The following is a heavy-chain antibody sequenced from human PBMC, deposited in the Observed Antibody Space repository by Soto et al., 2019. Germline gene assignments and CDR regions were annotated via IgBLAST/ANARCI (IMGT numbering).Heavy chain of an antibody. V-gene: IGHV3-53*01. CDR3: AKGGPGASSGLFES. D-gene: IGHD3-10*01. J-gene: IGHJ4*02. CDR2: IYSDGTT. CDR1: GFIVTSNY. Sequence: VGSLRLSCAASGFIVTSNYMSWVRQAPGKGLEWVSVIYSDGTTNYAESVKGRFTISRDNSKNTVFLQMSSLRAEDTAVYYCAKGGPGASSGLFESWGQGTLVTVSS.